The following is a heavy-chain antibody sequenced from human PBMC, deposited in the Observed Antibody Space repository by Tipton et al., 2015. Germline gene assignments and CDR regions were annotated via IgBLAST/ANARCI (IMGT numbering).Heavy chain of an antibody. D-gene: IGHD6-25*01. CDR1: GDSVSSNSDA. CDR2: TYYRSRWYN. Sequence: GLVKPSQTLSLTCAISGDSVSSNSDAWNWIRQSPSRGLEWLGRTYYRSRWYNDYAVSVKSRITINPDTSKNHFSLQLNSVTPEDTAVYYCTRDPAYYYGMDVWGQGTTVTVSS. J-gene: IGHJ6*02. CDR3: TRDPAYYYGMDV. V-gene: IGHV6-1*01.